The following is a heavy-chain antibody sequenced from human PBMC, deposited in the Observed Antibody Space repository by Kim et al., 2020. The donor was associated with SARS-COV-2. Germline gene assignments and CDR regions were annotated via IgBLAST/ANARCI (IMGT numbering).Heavy chain of an antibody. J-gene: IGHJ3*02. CDR2: IYYSGST. Sequence: SETLSLTCTVSGGSISSYYWSWIRQPPGKGLEWIGYIYYSGSTNYNPSLKSRVTISVDTSKNQFSLKLSSVTAADTAVYYCARTEYYDILTGTWHSSDI. V-gene: IGHV4-59*13. CDR1: GGSISSYY. CDR3: ARTEYYDILTGTWHSSDI. D-gene: IGHD3-9*01.